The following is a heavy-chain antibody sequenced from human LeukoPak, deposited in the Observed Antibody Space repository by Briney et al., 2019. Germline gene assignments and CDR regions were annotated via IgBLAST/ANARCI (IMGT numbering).Heavy chain of an antibody. CDR2: IYTSGST. D-gene: IGHD2-2*01. CDR3: ARDAGNQLPRFFDY. J-gene: IGHJ4*02. Sequence: SETLSLTCTVSGGSISSYYWSWIRQPAGKGLEWIGRIYTSGSTNYNPSLKSRVTISVDTSKNQFSLKLSSVTAADTAVYYCARDAGNQLPRFFDYWGQGTLATVSS. V-gene: IGHV4-4*07. CDR1: GGSISSYY.